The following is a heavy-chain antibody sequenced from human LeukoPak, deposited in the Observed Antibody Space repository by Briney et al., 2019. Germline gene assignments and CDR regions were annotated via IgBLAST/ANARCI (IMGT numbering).Heavy chain of an antibody. Sequence: PSETLSLTCTVSGDSFNGYYWGWIRQPPGKGLECVGYMYSSGSTAYNPSLKSRLSISIDTSKNQFSLTLSSVTAADTAVYFCARHVYGKGMYVWGKGTTVTVSS. J-gene: IGHJ6*04. CDR2: MYSSGST. CDR3: ARHVYGKGMYV. CDR1: GDSFNGYY. D-gene: IGHD4-17*01. V-gene: IGHV4-59*08.